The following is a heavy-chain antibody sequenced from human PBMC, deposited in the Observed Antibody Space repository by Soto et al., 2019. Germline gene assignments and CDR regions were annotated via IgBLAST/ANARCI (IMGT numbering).Heavy chain of an antibody. CDR3: VGPWNKQ. V-gene: IGHV1-8*02. J-gene: IGHJ4*02. CDR2: MNPNSGNT. Sequence: ASVKVSCKASGYTFTSYGISWVRQAPGQGLEWMGWMNPNSGNTGYAQKFQGRVTMTRDTSISTAYMELSSLRSEDTAVYYCVGPWNKQWGQGTLVTVSS. D-gene: IGHD1-1*01. CDR1: GYTFTSYG.